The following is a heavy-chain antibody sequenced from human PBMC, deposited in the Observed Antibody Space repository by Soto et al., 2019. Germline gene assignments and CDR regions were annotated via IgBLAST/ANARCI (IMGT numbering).Heavy chain of an antibody. V-gene: IGHV4-34*01. CDR3: ARGSGIVALPGELEDVNYDY. Sequence: QVQLQQWGAGLVKPSETLSLSCAVYGQSFSGHSWAWIRQPPGKGLEWIGEINESGSTYYNPSLKIRVTILTNTSKNHFSLKLSSVSAADTAAYFCARGSGIVALPGELEDVNYDYWGQGTLVTVSS. CDR1: GQSFSGHS. J-gene: IGHJ4*02. D-gene: IGHD1-1*01. CDR2: INESGST.